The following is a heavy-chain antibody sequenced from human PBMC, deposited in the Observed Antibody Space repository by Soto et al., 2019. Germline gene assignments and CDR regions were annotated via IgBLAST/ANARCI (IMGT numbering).Heavy chain of an antibody. CDR1: GFTFSTYW. CDR2: INFDGSSR. D-gene: IGHD6-19*01. CDR3: ARSMAVPGTNY. V-gene: IGHV3-74*01. Sequence: GGSLRLSCAASGFTFSTYWMHWVRQAPGKGLVWVSRINFDGSSRSYADSVKGRFTISRDNAKNTLYLQMNSLRVEDTAVYFCARSMAVPGTNYWGQGTLVTVSS. J-gene: IGHJ4*02.